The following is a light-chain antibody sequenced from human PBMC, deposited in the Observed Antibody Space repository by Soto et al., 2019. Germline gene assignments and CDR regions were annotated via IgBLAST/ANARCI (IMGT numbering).Light chain of an antibody. V-gene: IGKV1-6*02. CDR1: QGITND. J-gene: IGKJ1*01. CDR3: LQDYNYPWT. Sequence: AIQMTQSPSSLSASVGDRVTITCRASQGITNDLGWYQQKPGKAPKLLIYAASSLQGGVPSRFRGSGSGTDFTLTISSLQPEDFAPYYCLQDYNYPWTFGQGTKVEIK. CDR2: AAS.